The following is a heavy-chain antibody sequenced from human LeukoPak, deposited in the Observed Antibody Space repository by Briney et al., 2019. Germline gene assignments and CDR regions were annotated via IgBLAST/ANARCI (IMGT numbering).Heavy chain of an antibody. D-gene: IGHD6-13*01. CDR1: RFAFSSYT. Sequence: GGSLRLSCAASRFAFSSYTMNWVRQAPGKGLVWVSRINGDGGSRNYADSVKGRFTISRDNAKNTLYLQMSSLRVEDTAVYYCASASSHRTAAGGDYWGQGTLVTVST. CDR2: INGDGGSR. V-gene: IGHV3-74*01. CDR3: ASASSHRTAAGGDY. J-gene: IGHJ4*02.